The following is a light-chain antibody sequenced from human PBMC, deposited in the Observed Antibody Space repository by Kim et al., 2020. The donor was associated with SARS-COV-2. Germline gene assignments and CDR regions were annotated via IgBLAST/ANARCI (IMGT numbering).Light chain of an antibody. Sequence: LSLSPGERAILSCRASESVSSKYLAWYQRKPGQAPRLLIYHASSRATGIPDRFSGSGSGTDFTLTISRLEPEDFAVYYCQQYANSFGGGTKVDIK. CDR1: ESVSSKY. CDR2: HAS. J-gene: IGKJ4*01. V-gene: IGKV3-20*01. CDR3: QQYANS.